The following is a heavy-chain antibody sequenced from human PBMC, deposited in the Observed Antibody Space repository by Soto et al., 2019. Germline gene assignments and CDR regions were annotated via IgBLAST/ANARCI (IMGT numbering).Heavy chain of an antibody. CDR2: INSDGSST. V-gene: IGHV3-74*01. D-gene: IGHD4-17*01. J-gene: IGHJ4*02. CDR1: GFTFSSYW. Sequence: QPGGSLRLSCAASGFTFSSYWMHWVRQAPGKGLVWVSRINSDGSSTSYADSVKGRFTISRDNAKNTLYLQMNSLRAEDTAVYYCARETYGDYVCDYWGQGTLVTVSS. CDR3: ARETYGDYVCDY.